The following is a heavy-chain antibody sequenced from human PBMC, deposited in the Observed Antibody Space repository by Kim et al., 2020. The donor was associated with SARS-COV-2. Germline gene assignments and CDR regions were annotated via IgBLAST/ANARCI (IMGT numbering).Heavy chain of an antibody. CDR1: GGSMNTFY. CDR2: IFSRGDT. CDR3: ARQRSSDCPDYYFYGVDV. Sequence: SETLSLTCTVSGGSMNTFYWTWIRQPPGKGLEWIGFIFSRGDTRYSPSLKSRVTISIDTSKNQFSVKLRSVTAADTAVYYCARQRSSDCPDYYFYGVDV. J-gene: IGHJ6*01. D-gene: IGHD6-19*01. V-gene: IGHV4-59*08.